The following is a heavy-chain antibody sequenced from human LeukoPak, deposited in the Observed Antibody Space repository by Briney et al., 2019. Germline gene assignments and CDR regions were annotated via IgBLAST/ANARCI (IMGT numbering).Heavy chain of an antibody. J-gene: IGHJ3*02. CDR1: GYTFTSYG. Sequence: ASVKVSCKASGYTFTSYGISWVRQAPGQGLEWMGWISAYNGNTNYAQKLQGRVTMTTDTSTSTAYMELRSLRSDDTAVYYCAEDQGYYGSGRSDAFDIWGQGTMVTVSS. CDR2: ISAYNGNT. CDR3: AEDQGYYGSGRSDAFDI. D-gene: IGHD3-10*01. V-gene: IGHV1-18*01.